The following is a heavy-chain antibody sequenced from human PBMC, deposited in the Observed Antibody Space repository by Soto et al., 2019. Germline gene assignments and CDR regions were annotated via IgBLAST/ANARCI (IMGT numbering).Heavy chain of an antibody. CDR1: GGTFSSYA. Sequence: RASVKVSCKASGGTFSSYAISWVRQAPGQGLEWMGGIIPIFGTTNYAQKFQGRVTITADKSTSTAYMELSSLRSEDTAVYYCARGSVPLRSNTGFDPWGQGTLVTVSS. J-gene: IGHJ5*02. D-gene: IGHD3-3*01. CDR3: ARGSVPLRSNTGFDP. CDR2: IIPIFGTT. V-gene: IGHV1-69*06.